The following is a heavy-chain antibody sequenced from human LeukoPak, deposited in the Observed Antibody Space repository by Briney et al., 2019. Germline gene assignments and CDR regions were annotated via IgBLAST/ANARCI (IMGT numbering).Heavy chain of an antibody. CDR2: ISSSSTYI. Sequence: GGSLRLSCAASGFTFNSYSINWVRQAPGKGLEWVALISSSSTYIFYADSVKGRFTISRDNTKKSVHLQMNSLRVEDTAVYYCARDPGLGGAFDIWGQGTFVTVSS. J-gene: IGHJ3*02. CDR3: ARDPGLGGAFDI. V-gene: IGHV3-21*01. CDR1: GFTFNSYS. D-gene: IGHD1-26*01.